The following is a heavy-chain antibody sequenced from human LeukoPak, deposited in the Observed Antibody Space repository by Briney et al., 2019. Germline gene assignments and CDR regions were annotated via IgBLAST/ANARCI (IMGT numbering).Heavy chain of an antibody. Sequence: GGSLRLSCTASGFTFGDYAMSWFRQAPGKGLEWVGFIRSKAYGGTTEYAASVKGRFTISRDDSKSIAYLQMNSLKTEDTAVYYYTRDLYDFWSGPPGYWGQGTLVTVSS. CDR3: TRDLYDFWSGPPGY. CDR1: GFTFGDYA. V-gene: IGHV3-49*03. CDR2: IRSKAYGGTT. J-gene: IGHJ4*02. D-gene: IGHD3-3*01.